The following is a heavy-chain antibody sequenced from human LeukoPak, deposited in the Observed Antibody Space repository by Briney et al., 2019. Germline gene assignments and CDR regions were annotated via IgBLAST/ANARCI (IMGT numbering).Heavy chain of an antibody. CDR2: VCGYSHTT. J-gene: IGHJ5*02. Sequence: PRGSLRLSCAASGFTFTSYLMAWVRQAPGKGLAWVSRVCGYSHTTYYAASGKGGFTNSRDNSKNTLYLQMNSLRAEDTAIYYCAKGEEEIYYGSGKFDPWGQGTLVTVSS. V-gene: IGHV3-23*01. D-gene: IGHD3-10*01. CDR3: AKGEEEIYYGSGKFDP. CDR1: GFTFTSYL.